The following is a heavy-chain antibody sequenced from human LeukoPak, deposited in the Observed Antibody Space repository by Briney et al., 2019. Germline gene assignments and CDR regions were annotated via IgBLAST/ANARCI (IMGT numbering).Heavy chain of an antibody. CDR1: GFTFSSYW. Sequence: GGSLRLSCAASGFTFSSYWMSWVRQAPGKGLEWVANIKQDGSEKYYVDSVKGRFTISRDNAKNSLYLQMNSLRAEDTAVYYCARDAGGYGFYGDYWGQGTLVTVSS. CDR2: IKQDGSEK. D-gene: IGHD5-18*01. V-gene: IGHV3-7*01. J-gene: IGHJ4*02. CDR3: ARDAGGYGFYGDY.